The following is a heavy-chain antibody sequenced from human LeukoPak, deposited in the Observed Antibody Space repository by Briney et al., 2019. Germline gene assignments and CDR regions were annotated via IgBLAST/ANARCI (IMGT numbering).Heavy chain of an antibody. V-gene: IGHV7-4-1*02. CDR2: INTNTGNP. Sequence: GASVKVSCKASGYIFINYAMNWVRQAPGQGLEWMGWINTNTGNPTYAQGFTGRFVFSLDTSVSTAYLQISSLKAEDTAVHYCARGRYNHDFDPWGQGTLVTVSS. J-gene: IGHJ5*02. CDR1: GYIFINYA. D-gene: IGHD1-1*01. CDR3: ARGRYNHDFDP.